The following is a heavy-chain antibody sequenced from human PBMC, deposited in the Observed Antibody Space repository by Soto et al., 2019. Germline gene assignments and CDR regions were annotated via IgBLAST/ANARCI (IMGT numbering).Heavy chain of an antibody. CDR2: IYYSGST. CDR3: ARHNYGSGSTYFDY. J-gene: IGHJ4*02. Sequence: SETLSLTCTVSGGSISSYYWSWVRQPPGKELQYIGYIYYSGSTNYNPSLKSRVTISVDTSKNQFSLKLNSMTAADTAVYYCARHNYGSGSTYFDYWGQGTLVTVSS. D-gene: IGHD3-10*01. V-gene: IGHV4-59*08. CDR1: GGSISSYY.